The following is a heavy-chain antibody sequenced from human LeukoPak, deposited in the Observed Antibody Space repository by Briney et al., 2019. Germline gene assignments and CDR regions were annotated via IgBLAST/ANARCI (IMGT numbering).Heavy chain of an antibody. V-gene: IGHV6-1*01. Sequence: SQTLSLTCAISGDSVSNNSAAWNWIRQSPSRGPEWLGRTYYRSKWYNDYAVSVTSRITISPDTSKNQFSLQLKSVTPDDTAVYYCARGRSWGESGFDYWGQGTLVTVSS. CDR1: GDSVSNNSAA. CDR2: TYYRSKWYN. D-gene: IGHD6-13*01. J-gene: IGHJ4*02. CDR3: ARGRSWGESGFDY.